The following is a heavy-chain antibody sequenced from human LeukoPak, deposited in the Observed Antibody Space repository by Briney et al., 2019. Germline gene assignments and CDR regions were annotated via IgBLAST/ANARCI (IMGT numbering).Heavy chain of an antibody. D-gene: IGHD3-10*01. CDR3: ARGGPGGSGSYYIY. J-gene: IGHJ4*02. Sequence: PGGSLRLSCAASGFTFSDYYMSWIRQAPGKGLEWVSYISSSSSYTNYADSVKGRFTISRDNAKNSLYLQMNSLGAEDTAVYYCARGGPGGSGSYYIYWGQGTLVTVSS. V-gene: IGHV3-11*06. CDR1: GFTFSDYY. CDR2: ISSSSSYT.